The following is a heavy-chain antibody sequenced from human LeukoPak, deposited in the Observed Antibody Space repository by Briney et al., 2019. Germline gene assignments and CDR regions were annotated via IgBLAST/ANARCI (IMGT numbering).Heavy chain of an antibody. CDR2: ISYDGSNK. V-gene: IGHV3-30*18. CDR3: AKDHGGIAI. D-gene: IGHD6-13*01. J-gene: IGHJ3*02. Sequence: GGSLRLSCAASGFTFSSYGMHWVRQAPGKGLEWAAVISYDGSNKYYADSVKGRFTISRDNSKNTLYLQMNSLRAEDTAVYYCAKDHGGIAIWGQGTMVTVSP. CDR1: GFTFSSYG.